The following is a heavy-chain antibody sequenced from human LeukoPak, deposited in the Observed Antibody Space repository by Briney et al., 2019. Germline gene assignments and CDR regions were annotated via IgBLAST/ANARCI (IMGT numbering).Heavy chain of an antibody. V-gene: IGHV3-23*01. CDR3: AKGMRYSSGWYYFDC. CDR1: GFTFNNYA. Sequence: GGSLRLSCAASGFTFNNYAMSWVRQAPGKGLEWVSRISSGGSTYYSDSVKGRFTISRDNSKNTLYLQMNSLRAEDTAVYYCAKGMRYSSGWYYFDCWGQGTLVTVSS. J-gene: IGHJ4*02. CDR2: ISSGGST. D-gene: IGHD6-19*01.